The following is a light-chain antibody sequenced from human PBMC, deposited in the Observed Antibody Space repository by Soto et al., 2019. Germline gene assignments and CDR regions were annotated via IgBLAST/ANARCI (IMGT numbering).Light chain of an antibody. CDR3: QQYHSDPIT. V-gene: IGKV3-20*01. CDR2: GAS. Sequence: EIVLTQSPGTLSLSPGERATLSCRASQSVSSNSLAWYHQKPGQPPRLLIYGASSRATGIPDRFSGSGSATDFTLTISSLQAEDVALYYCQQYHSDPITFGQGTRLEIK. CDR1: QSVSSNS. J-gene: IGKJ5*01.